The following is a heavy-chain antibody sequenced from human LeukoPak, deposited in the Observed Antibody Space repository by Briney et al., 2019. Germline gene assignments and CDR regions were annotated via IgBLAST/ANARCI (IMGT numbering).Heavy chain of an antibody. CDR1: GGSTSGGNYY. D-gene: IGHD3-3*01. CDR3: ARLGAGPTYYDFWSGYSSFYFDY. J-gene: IGHJ4*02. V-gene: IGHV4-39*02. Sequence: SETLSLTCIVSGGSTSGGNYYWGWVRRPPGKGLEWIGGISSSGNTYYNPSLKSRITISVDTSKNHFSLKLGSVTAADTAVYYCARLGAGPTYYDFWSGYSSFYFDYWGQGTLVTVSS. CDR2: ISSSGNT.